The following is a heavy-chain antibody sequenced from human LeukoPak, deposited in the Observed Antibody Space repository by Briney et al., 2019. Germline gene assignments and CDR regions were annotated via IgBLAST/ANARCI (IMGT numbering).Heavy chain of an antibody. D-gene: IGHD1-26*01. CDR2: IYYSGGT. Sequence: PSETLSLTCTVSGDSISSSSYYWGWIRQPPGKGLEWIGSIYYSGGTYYSPSLKSRVTISVDTSKNQFSLKLSSVTAADTAVYYCALDSGSYFDYWGQGTLVTVSP. V-gene: IGHV4-39*01. J-gene: IGHJ4*02. CDR3: ALDSGSYFDY. CDR1: GDSISSSSYY.